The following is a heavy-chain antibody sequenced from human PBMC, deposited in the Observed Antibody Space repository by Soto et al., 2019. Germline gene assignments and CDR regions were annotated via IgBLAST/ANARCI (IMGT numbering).Heavy chain of an antibody. J-gene: IGHJ3*02. V-gene: IGHV5-10-1*01. D-gene: IGHD1-7*01. CDR1: GYXFTSYW. CDR2: IDPSYSYT. Sequence: PXEXLKISCKSSGYXFTSYWVSWVRHMPGKGLELMGMIDPSYSYTNYSPSFQGHVTLSADKSISTAYLQWRRLKASDTAMYYCSASTGTTSYDAFDIWGQGTMGTVSS. CDR3: SASTGTTSYDAFDI.